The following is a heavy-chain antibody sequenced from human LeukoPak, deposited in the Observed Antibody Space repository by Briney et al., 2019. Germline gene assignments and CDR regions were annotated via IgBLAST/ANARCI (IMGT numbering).Heavy chain of an antibody. CDR2: ISGSGNKT. CDR3: AKLKRVGIAPFDD. J-gene: IGHJ4*02. D-gene: IGHD3-10*01. CDR1: GFTFSHFA. Sequence: GGSLRLSCAASGFTFSHFAMSWVRQAPGKGLHWVSTISGSGNKTYDADSVKGRFTVSRDNSKNTLYLQMTGLRAEDTAVYYCAKLKRVGIAPFDDWGQGTLVTVSS. V-gene: IGHV3-23*01.